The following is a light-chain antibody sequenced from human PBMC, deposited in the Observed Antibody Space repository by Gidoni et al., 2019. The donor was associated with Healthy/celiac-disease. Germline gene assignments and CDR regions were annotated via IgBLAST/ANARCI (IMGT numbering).Light chain of an antibody. V-gene: IGKV1-5*03. CDR3: QQYNSYSGGT. Sequence: DIQMTQSPSTLSASVGDRVTITCRASQSISSWLAWYQQKPGKAPKLLIYKASSLESGVPSRFSCSGSGTEFTLTISSLQPDDFATYYCQQYNSYSGGTFGQXTKVEIK. CDR2: KAS. J-gene: IGKJ1*01. CDR1: QSISSW.